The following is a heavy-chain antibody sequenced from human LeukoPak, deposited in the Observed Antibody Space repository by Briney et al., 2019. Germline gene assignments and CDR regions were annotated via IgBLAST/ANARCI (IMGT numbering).Heavy chain of an antibody. CDR2: IYTSGST. Sequence: SETLSLTCTVSGGSISSGSYYWSWIRQPAGKGLEWIGRIYTSGSTNYNPSLKSRVTMSVDTSKNQFSLKLSSVTAADTAVYYCARDSGEGDYYYYYMDVWGKGTTVTVSS. D-gene: IGHD6-25*01. CDR3: ARDSGEGDYYYYYMDV. CDR1: GGSISSGSYY. J-gene: IGHJ6*03. V-gene: IGHV4-61*02.